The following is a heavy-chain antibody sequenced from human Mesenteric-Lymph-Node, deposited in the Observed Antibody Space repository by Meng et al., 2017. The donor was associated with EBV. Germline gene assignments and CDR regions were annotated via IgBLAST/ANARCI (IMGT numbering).Heavy chain of an antibody. D-gene: IGHD1-20*01. V-gene: IGHV4-61*01. J-gene: IGHJ4*02. CDR2: IYRTGST. CDR3: ARDSGITVTNSFDY. Sequence: QVTLREAGPGVVNPPEPLSLPCSVSGGSVSSGSYYWSWIRQPPGKGLEWIGYIYRTGSTDYNPSLNSRVSISIDTSKNQFSLRLTSVTAEDTAVYYCARDSGITVTNSFDYWGQGALVTVSS. CDR1: GGSVSSGSYY.